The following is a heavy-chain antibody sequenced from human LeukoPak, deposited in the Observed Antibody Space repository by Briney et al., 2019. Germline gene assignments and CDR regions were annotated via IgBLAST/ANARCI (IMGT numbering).Heavy chain of an antibody. CDR2: ISYDGSNK. CDR3: AKTASRYYDSSGYSD. D-gene: IGHD3-22*01. V-gene: IGHV3-30*18. CDR1: RFTFSSYG. Sequence: PGGSLRLSCAASRFTFSSYGMHWVRQAPGKGLEWVAVISYDGSNKYYADSVKGRFTISRDNSKNTLYLQMNSLRAEDTAVYYCAKTASRYYDSSGYSDWGQGTLVTVSS. J-gene: IGHJ4*02.